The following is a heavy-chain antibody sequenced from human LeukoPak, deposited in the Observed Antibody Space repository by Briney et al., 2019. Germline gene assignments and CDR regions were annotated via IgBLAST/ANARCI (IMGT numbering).Heavy chain of an antibody. J-gene: IGHJ5*02. Sequence: ASVKVSCKASGYTFTGYYMHWVRQAPGQGLEWMGWINPNSGGTNYAQKFQGRVTMTRDTSISTAYIELSRLRSDDTAVYYCARFAAGTVNWLDPWGQGTLVTVSS. CDR2: INPNSGGT. CDR1: GYTFTGYY. V-gene: IGHV1-2*02. CDR3: ARFAAGTVNWLDP. D-gene: IGHD1-1*01.